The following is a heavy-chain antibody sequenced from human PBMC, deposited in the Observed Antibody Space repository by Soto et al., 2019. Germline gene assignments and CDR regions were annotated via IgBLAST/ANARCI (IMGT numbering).Heavy chain of an antibody. J-gene: IGHJ6*04. Sequence: EVQLVESGGGLVQPGGSLRLSCAASGFTFSDYWMQWVRQTPGKGLVWVSRINSDGSSTNYADSVKGRFTVSRDNAKNTLYLQMNSLRGEDAAVYYCARVKLIRGVVDVWGKGTTVTVSS. CDR3: ARVKLIRGVVDV. D-gene: IGHD3-10*01. CDR2: INSDGSST. V-gene: IGHV3-74*01. CDR1: GFTFSDYW.